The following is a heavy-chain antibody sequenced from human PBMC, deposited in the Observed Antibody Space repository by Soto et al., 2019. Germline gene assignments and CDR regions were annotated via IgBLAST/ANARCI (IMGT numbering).Heavy chain of an antibody. CDR3: ARANGASGYNWFDP. V-gene: IGHV1-69*13. Sequence: SVKVSCKASGGNFTNYGISWVRQAPGQGLEWMGGIIPLFGTTNYAHKFRGRVTVTADESTSTVYMELNSLRSEDTAMYYCARANGASGYNWFDPWGQGTLVTVSS. D-gene: IGHD2-8*01. CDR1: GGNFTNYG. J-gene: IGHJ5*02. CDR2: IIPLFGTT.